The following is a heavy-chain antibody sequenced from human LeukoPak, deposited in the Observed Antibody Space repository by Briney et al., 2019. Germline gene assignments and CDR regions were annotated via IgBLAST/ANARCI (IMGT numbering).Heavy chain of an antibody. Sequence: SETLSLTCTVSGGSISSYYWSWIRQPPGKGLEWIGYIYTSGSTNYNPSLKSRVTISVDTSKNQFSLKLSSVTAADTAVYYCAGPYYYYMDVWGKGTTVAVSS. V-gene: IGHV4-4*09. J-gene: IGHJ6*03. CDR3: AGPYYYYMDV. CDR1: GGSISSYY. CDR2: IYTSGST.